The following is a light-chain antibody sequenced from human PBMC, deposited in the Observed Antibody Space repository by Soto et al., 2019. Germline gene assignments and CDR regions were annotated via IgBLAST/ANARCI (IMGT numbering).Light chain of an antibody. Sequence: SALTQPASVSGSPGQSITISCTGTSSDVGNYKFVSWYQQHPGKAPKLMIYEATKRPSGVSDRFSGSNSGNTASLTISGLQDEDEADYYCCSYSGSGTYVFRTGTKVTVL. CDR3: CSYSGSGTYV. CDR1: SSDVGNYKF. CDR2: EAT. V-gene: IGLV2-23*01. J-gene: IGLJ1*01.